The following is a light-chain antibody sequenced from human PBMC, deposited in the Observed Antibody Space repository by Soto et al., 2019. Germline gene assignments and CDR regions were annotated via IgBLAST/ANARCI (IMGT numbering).Light chain of an antibody. CDR2: GNI. J-gene: IGLJ2*01. Sequence: QSALTQPPSVSGAPGQRVTISCTGSSSNIGAGYDVHWYQQLPGTAPKLLIYGNINRPSGVPDRFSGSKSGTSASLAITGLQAEDEADYYCQSYDSSLSGSGVVFGGGTKLTVL. V-gene: IGLV1-40*01. CDR1: SSNIGAGYD. CDR3: QSYDSSLSGSGVV.